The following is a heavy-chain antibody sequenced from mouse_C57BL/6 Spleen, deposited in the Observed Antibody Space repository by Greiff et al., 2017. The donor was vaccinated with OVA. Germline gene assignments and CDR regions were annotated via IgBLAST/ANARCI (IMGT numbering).Heavy chain of an antibody. CDR3: ARGCGSRYWDFDV. D-gene: IGHD1-1*01. J-gene: IGHJ1*03. CDR1: GFNIKDYY. V-gene: IGHV14-2*01. CDR2: IDPEDGET. Sequence: DVKLQESGAELVKPGASVKLSCTASGFNIKDYYMHWVKQRSEQGLEWIGWIDPEDGETKYAPKFQGKATITADTSSNTAYLQLSSLTSEDTAFYYGARGCGSRYWDFDVWGTGTTVTVAS.